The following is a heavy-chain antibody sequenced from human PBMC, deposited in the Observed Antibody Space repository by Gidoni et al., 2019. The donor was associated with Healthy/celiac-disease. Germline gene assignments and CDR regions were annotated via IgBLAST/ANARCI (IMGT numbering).Heavy chain of an antibody. CDR3: ARAGTTIQPDYIAMDY. J-gene: IGHJ4*02. D-gene: IGHD1-7*01. V-gene: IGHV4-31*03. CDR2: IYYGGST. Sequence: QVQLQESGPGLVKPSQTLSLTCTVSGGSISSGGYYWSWIRQHPGKGLEWIGYIYYGGSTYYNPSLKSRVTISVDTSKNQFSLKLSSVTAADTAVYYCARAGTTIQPDYIAMDYWGQGTLVTVSS. CDR1: GGSISSGGYY.